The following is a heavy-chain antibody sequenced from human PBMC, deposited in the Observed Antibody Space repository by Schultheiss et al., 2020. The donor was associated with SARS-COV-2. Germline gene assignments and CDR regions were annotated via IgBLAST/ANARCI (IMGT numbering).Heavy chain of an antibody. V-gene: IGHV3-30*15. CDR3: ARGGGDIGASLYYYYYGMDV. Sequence: GGSLRLSCAASGFTFSSYAMHWVRQAPGKGLEWVAVISYDGSNKYYADSVKGRFTISRDNSKNTLYLQMSSLRAEDTAVYYCARGGGDIGASLYYYYYGMDVWGQGTTVTVSS. J-gene: IGHJ6*02. CDR1: GFTFSSYA. D-gene: IGHD2-15*01. CDR2: ISYDGSNK.